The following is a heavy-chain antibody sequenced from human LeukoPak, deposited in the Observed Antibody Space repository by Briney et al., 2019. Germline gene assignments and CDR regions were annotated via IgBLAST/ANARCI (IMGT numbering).Heavy chain of an antibody. Sequence: SGTLSLTCAVSGGSLSSSNWWSWVRQPPGKGLEWIGEIYHSGSTNYNPSLKSRVTISVDKSKNQFSLKLSSVTAADTAVYYCARVGAPNYYGSGSYYQNWFDPWGQGTLVTVSS. CDR2: IYHSGST. D-gene: IGHD3-10*01. V-gene: IGHV4-4*02. CDR3: ARVGAPNYYGSGSYYQNWFDP. J-gene: IGHJ5*02. CDR1: GGSLSSSNW.